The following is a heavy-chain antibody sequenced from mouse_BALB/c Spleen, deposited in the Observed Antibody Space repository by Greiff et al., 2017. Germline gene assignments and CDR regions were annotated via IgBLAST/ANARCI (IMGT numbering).Heavy chain of an antibody. CDR2: IRLKSNNYAT. Sequence: EVKLMESGGGLVQPGGSMKLSCVASGFTFSNYWMNWVRQSPEKGLEWVAEIRLKSNNYATHYAESVKGRFTISRDDSKSSVYLQMNNLRAEDTGIYYCTPNWEGFAYWGQGTLVTVSA. CDR3: TPNWEGFAY. V-gene: IGHV6-6*02. D-gene: IGHD4-1*01. CDR1: GFTFSNYW. J-gene: IGHJ3*01.